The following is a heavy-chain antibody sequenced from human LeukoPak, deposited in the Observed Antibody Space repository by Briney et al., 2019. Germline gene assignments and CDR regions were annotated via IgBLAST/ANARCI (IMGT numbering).Heavy chain of an antibody. CDR2: IIPILGIA. D-gene: IGHD3-9*01. Sequence: SVKVSCKASGGTFSSYAISWVRQAPGQGLEWMGRIIPILGIANYAQKFQGRVTITADKSTSTAYMELSSLRSEDTAVYYCAREGDWPYLEHAFDIWGQGTMVTVSS. J-gene: IGHJ3*02. CDR3: AREGDWPYLEHAFDI. V-gene: IGHV1-69*04. CDR1: GGTFSSYA.